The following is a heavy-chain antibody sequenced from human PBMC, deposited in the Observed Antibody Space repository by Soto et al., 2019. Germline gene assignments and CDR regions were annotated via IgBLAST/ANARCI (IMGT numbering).Heavy chain of an antibody. J-gene: IGHJ4*02. CDR1: GFALRSYN. V-gene: IGHV3-21*01. CDR3: ASATVVAATFDF. Sequence: PGGSLTLSCAASGFALRSYNMNWVRQAPGKGLEWVASISSGSSNIYYADSVKGRFTISRDNAKNSLFLQMDSLRAEDSAVYYCASATVVAATFDFWGQGTLVTVSS. CDR2: ISSGSSNI. D-gene: IGHD2-15*01.